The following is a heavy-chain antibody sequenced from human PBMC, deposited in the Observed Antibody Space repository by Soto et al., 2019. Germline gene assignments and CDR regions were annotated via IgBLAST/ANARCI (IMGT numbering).Heavy chain of an antibody. Sequence: EEQLLDSGGGLVQPGESLRLSCAASGFTFSTYAMSWVRQAPGKAPEWVSSISGDGRSTYYADSVKGRFTISRDNSRSTLSLQMNSLRAEDSAVYYCAKTVVFDPWGQGTLVTVSS. J-gene: IGHJ5*02. CDR2: ISGDGRST. D-gene: IGHD3-16*01. V-gene: IGHV3-23*01. CDR3: AKTVVFDP. CDR1: GFTFSTYA.